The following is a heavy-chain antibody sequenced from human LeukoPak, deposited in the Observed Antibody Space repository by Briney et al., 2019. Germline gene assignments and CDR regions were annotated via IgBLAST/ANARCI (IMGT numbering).Heavy chain of an antibody. CDR1: GGSISSYY. CDR3: ARQVSSSWTQYYYYYYMDV. D-gene: IGHD6-13*01. Sequence: SETLSLTCTVSGGSISSYYWGWIRQPPGKGLEWIGSIYYSGSTYYNPSLKSRVTISVDTSKNQFSLKLSSVTAADTAVYYCARQVSSSWTQYYYYYYMDVWGKGTTVTISS. J-gene: IGHJ6*03. V-gene: IGHV4-39*01. CDR2: IYYSGST.